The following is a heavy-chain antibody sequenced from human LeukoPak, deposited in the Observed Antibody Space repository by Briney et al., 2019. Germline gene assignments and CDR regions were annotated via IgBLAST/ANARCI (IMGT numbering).Heavy chain of an antibody. CDR3: ARDGREQQLARYYYYYGMDV. D-gene: IGHD6-13*01. V-gene: IGHV3-7*01. Sequence: PGGSLRLSCAASGFTFSSYWMSWVRQAPGKGLEWVANIKQDGSEKYYVDSVKGRFTISRDNAKNSLYLQMNSLRAEDTAVYYCARDGREQQLARYYYYYGMDVWGQGTTVTVSS. J-gene: IGHJ6*02. CDR1: GFTFSSYW. CDR2: IKQDGSEK.